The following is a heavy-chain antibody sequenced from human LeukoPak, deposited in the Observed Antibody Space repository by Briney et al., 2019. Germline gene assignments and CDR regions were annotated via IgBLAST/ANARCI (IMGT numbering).Heavy chain of an antibody. CDR2: VYYSGST. Sequence: SETLSLTCTVSGGSIRSDFWSWIRQPPGKGLEWIGYVYYSGSTNYSPSLNSRVTISIDTSKNKFSLKLTSVTAADTAVYYCASAIAIPAWAFDLWGQGTVVTVSS. V-gene: IGHV4-59*01. D-gene: IGHD6-13*01. CDR1: GGSIRSDF. CDR3: ASAIAIPAWAFDL. J-gene: IGHJ3*01.